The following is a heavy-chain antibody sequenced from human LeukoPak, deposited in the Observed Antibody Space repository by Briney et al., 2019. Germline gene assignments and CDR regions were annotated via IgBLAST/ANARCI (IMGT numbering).Heavy chain of an antibody. CDR2: IYYSGST. V-gene: IGHV4-59*08. D-gene: IGHD5-12*01. CDR1: GGSISSYY. CDR3: ARQGYVSFDY. J-gene: IGHJ4*02. Sequence: SETLSLTCTVPGGSISSYYWSCIRQPPGKGLEWIGYIYYSGSTNYNPSLKSRVTISVDTSKNQFSLKLSSVTAADTAVYYCARQGYVSFDYWGQGTLVTVSS.